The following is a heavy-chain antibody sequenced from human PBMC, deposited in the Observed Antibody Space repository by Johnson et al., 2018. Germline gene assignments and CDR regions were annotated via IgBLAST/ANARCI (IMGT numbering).Heavy chain of an antibody. D-gene: IGHD3-3*02. Sequence: QVQLQESGPGLVKPSQPLSLTCTVSGGSISSGSYYWSWLRQPAGKGLEWIGRIYTSGSTNYNPSLTSRVTISLDTSKNQFSLKLTSVTAADTAVYYCARDLSVDFNDAFDIWGQGTMVTVSS. J-gene: IGHJ3*02. CDR3: ARDLSVDFNDAFDI. CDR1: GGSISSGSYY. V-gene: IGHV4-61*02. CDR2: IYTSGST.